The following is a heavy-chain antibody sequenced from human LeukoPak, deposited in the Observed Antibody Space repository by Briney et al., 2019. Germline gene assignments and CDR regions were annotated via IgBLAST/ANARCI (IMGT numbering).Heavy chain of an antibody. D-gene: IGHD3-3*01. J-gene: IGHJ6*03. Sequence: PSETLSLTCAVSGGSISSSNWWSWVRQPPGKGLEWIGEIYHSGSTNYNPSLKSRVTISVDTSKNQFSPKLSSVTAADTAVYYCAREYYDFWSGSYYYYMDVWGKGTTVTVSS. CDR3: AREYYDFWSGSYYYYMDV. CDR2: IYHSGST. CDR1: GGSISSSNW. V-gene: IGHV4-4*02.